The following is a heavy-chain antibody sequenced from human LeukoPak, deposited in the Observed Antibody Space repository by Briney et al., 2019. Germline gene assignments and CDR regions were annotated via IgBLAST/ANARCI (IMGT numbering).Heavy chain of an antibody. V-gene: IGHV4-39*01. CDR2: IFYTGNT. D-gene: IGHD3-10*01. Sequence: SETLSPTCTVSGVSFSSSGCYWGWIRQPPGKGLEWVGSIFYTGNTYYNPSLRSRVTISADTSKNQFSLDLRFVTAADSAVYYCARLGASLMWDSGSFPDYWGQGTLVTVSS. J-gene: IGHJ4*02. CDR1: GVSFSSSGCY. CDR3: ARLGASLMWDSGSFPDY.